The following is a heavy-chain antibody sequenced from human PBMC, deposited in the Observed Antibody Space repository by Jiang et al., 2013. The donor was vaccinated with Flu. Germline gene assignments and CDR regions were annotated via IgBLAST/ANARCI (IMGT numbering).Heavy chain of an antibody. V-gene: IGHV4-59*01. J-gene: IGHJ4*02. CDR1: GGSISSYY. D-gene: IGHD6-13*01. Sequence: GPGLVKPSETLSLTCTVSGGSISSYYWSWIWQPPGKGLEWIGYIYYTGSTNYNPSLKSRVTISVDASKNQFSLKLSSVTAEDTAVYYCARGSSWSYFDHWGQGTLVTVSS. CDR2: IYYTGST. CDR3: ARGSSWSYFDH.